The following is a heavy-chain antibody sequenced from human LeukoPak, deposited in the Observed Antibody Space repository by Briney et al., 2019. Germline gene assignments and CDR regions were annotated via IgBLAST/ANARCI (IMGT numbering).Heavy chain of an antibody. J-gene: IGHJ4*02. D-gene: IGHD2-21*02. CDR1: GYTFTTYD. CDR3: AREAAVTGEYDY. Sequence: ASVKVSCKASGYTFTTYDINWVRQATGQGLEWMGWVNPNSGDTVYAQRFQGRVAMTRKTSISTAYMELSSLTSEDTAVYYCAREAAVTGEYDYWGQGTLVTVSS. CDR2: VNPNSGDT. V-gene: IGHV1-8*01.